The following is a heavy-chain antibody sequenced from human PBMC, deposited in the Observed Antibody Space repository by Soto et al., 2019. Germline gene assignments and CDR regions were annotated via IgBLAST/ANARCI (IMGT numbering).Heavy chain of an antibody. CDR3: ARGAAHIPAKRYFGY. V-gene: IGHV1-46*01. D-gene: IGHD2-2*01. J-gene: IGHJ4*02. CDR1: GYTFTSYY. CDR2: INPSGGST. Sequence: GASVKVSCKASGYTFTSYYMHWVRQAPGQGLEWMGIINPSGGSTSYAQKFQGRVTMTRDTSTSTVYMELSSLRSEDTAVYYCARGAAHIPAKRYFGYWGQGTLVTVSS.